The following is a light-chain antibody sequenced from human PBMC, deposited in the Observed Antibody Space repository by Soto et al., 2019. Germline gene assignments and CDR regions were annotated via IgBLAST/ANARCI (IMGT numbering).Light chain of an antibody. V-gene: IGKV4-1*01. J-gene: IGKJ1*01. CDR2: WAS. CDR3: QQYYDTPWT. Sequence: DIVMTQSPDSLAVSLGERATIYCKSSQILLYSSNNKNYLAWYQHRPGQPPKLLISWASTRESGVPDRFTGSGSGTNFTLTISGLQAEDGAVYYCQQYYDTPWTFGQGTKMEIK. CDR1: QILLYSSNNKNY.